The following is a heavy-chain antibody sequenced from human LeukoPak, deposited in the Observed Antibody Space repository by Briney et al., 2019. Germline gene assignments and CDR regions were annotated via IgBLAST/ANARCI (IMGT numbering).Heavy chain of an antibody. CDR2: INHSGSA. CDR3: ARDSSSFDWFDP. D-gene: IGHD6-6*01. V-gene: IGHV4-34*01. CDR1: GGSFSGYY. J-gene: IGHJ5*02. Sequence: RSSETLSLTCAVYGGSFSGYYWSWIRQPPGKGLEWIGEINHSGSAYYNPSLKSRVTISVDTSKNQFSLKLSSVTAADTAVYYCARDSSSFDWFDPWGQGTLVTVSS.